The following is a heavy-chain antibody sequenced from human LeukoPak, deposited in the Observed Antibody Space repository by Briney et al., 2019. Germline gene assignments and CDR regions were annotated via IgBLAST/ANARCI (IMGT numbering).Heavy chain of an antibody. CDR2: IKEDGSEK. CDR3: ARGHSTGCFDY. V-gene: IGHV3-7*01. Sequence: GGSLRLSYAASGFTFSSYWMSWVRQAPGKGLEWVANIKEDGSEKYYVDSVKGRFTISRDNAKNSLYLQMNSLRAEDTAIYYCARGHSTGCFDYWGQGTLVTVSS. D-gene: IGHD1-14*01. CDR1: GFTFSSYW. J-gene: IGHJ4*02.